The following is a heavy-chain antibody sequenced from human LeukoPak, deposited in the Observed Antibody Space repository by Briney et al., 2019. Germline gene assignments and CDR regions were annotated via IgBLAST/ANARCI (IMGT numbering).Heavy chain of an antibody. Sequence: GGSLRLSCAASGFTFSSYAMSWVRQAPGKGLEWVSAISGSGGSTYYADSVKGRFTISRDNSKNTLYLQMNSLRAEDTAVYYCAKDGLAVVPAAQPPFFDYWGQGTLVTVSS. CDR1: GFTFSSYA. D-gene: IGHD2-2*01. CDR2: ISGSGGST. V-gene: IGHV3-23*01. J-gene: IGHJ4*02. CDR3: AKDGLAVVPAAQPPFFDY.